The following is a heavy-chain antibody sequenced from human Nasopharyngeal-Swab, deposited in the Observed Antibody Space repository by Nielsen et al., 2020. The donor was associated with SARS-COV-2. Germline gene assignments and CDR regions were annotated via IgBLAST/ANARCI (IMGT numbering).Heavy chain of an antibody. Sequence: WIRQPPGKGLEWVALIYGGGFVTHYVDSVKGRFTVSRDDSRGTLSLQMSSLRVDDTAVYYCASARGSFDYWGQGAVVTVSS. J-gene: IGHJ4*02. CDR2: IYGGGFVT. V-gene: IGHV3-23*03. CDR3: ASARGSFDY.